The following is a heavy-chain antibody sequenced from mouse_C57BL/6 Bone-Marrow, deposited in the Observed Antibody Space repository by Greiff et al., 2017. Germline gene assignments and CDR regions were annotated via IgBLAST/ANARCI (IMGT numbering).Heavy chain of an antibody. CDR3: ARHERYYDYEGYFDY. CDR2: FYPGSGSI. J-gene: IGHJ2*01. CDR1: GYIFTEYT. D-gene: IGHD2-4*01. V-gene: IGHV1-62-2*01. Sequence: VKLSCQASGYIFTEYTIHWGKQRSGQGLEWIGWFYPGSGSIKYNERFKDKATLTADKSSNTVYMELSRLTSEDSAVYFCARHERYYDYEGYFDYWGQGTTLTVSS.